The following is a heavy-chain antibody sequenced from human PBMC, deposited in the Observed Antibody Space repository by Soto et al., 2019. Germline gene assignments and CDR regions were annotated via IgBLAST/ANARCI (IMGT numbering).Heavy chain of an antibody. J-gene: IGHJ4*02. CDR2: IYWDADT. CDR1: GFSLRTRGVA. D-gene: IGHD5-12*01. Sequence: QITLKESGPPLVKPTQTLTLTCTFSGFSLRTRGVAVGWFRQPPGKALEWLALIYWDADTGYSPSLKSRLTIADDTSKNQVVLTMTTVDPVDTATYYCAHIPRGYAYDFDYWGQGILVTVSS. V-gene: IGHV2-5*02. CDR3: AHIPRGYAYDFDY.